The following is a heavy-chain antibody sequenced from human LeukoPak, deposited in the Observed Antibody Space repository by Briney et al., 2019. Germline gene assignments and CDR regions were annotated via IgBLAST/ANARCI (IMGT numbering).Heavy chain of an antibody. CDR1: GGSISSSSYY. CDR2: IYYSGST. Sequence: SSETLSLTCTVSGGSISSSSYYWGWIRQPPGKGLEWIGSIYYSGSTYYNPSLKSRVTISVDTSKNQFSLKLSSVTAADTAVYYCARAYCGGGSCYHSRGWFDPWGQGTLVTVSS. V-gene: IGHV4-39*07. CDR3: ARAYCGGGSCYHSRGWFDP. D-gene: IGHD2-15*01. J-gene: IGHJ5*02.